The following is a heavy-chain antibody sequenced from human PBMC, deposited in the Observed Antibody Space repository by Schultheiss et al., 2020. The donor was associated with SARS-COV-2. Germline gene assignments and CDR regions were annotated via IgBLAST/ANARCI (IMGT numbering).Heavy chain of an antibody. CDR3: ARDFLPYYDILTGYCNYYGMDV. D-gene: IGHD3-9*01. V-gene: IGHV3-21*01. CDR2: ISSSSSYI. CDR1: GFTFSSYS. J-gene: IGHJ6*02. Sequence: GGSLRLSCAASGFTFSSYSMNWVRQAPGKGLEWVSFISSSSSYIYYADSVKGRFTISRDNAKNSLYLQMNSLRAEDTAVYYCARDFLPYYDILTGYCNYYGMDVWGQGTTVTVSS.